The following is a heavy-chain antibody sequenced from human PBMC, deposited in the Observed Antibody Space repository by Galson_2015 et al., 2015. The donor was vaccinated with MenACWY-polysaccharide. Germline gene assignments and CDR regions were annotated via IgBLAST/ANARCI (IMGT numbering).Heavy chain of an antibody. CDR2: IFPSDSDT. CDR1: GYSFRTSW. J-gene: IGHJ4*02. Sequence: QSGAEVKKPGESLMISCKTSGYSFRTSWIGWVRQMPGKGLEWMGNIFPSDSDTRYNPSFQGQVNISADESLNTAYLQWNSLKAADTAMYYCVRRKGGIVGHFYDYWGQGTLVTVSS. D-gene: IGHD1-26*01. CDR3: VRRKGGIVGHFYDY. V-gene: IGHV5-51*01.